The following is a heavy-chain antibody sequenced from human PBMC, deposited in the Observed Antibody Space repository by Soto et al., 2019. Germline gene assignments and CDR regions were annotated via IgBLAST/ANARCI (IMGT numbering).Heavy chain of an antibody. V-gene: IGHV3-23*01. Sequence: EVQLLESGGGLVQPGGSLRLSCAASGFTFSTYAMSWVRQAPGKGLEWVSSISASGGSTYYVDSVKGRFTISRDNSKNTLYLQMNSLRADDTAVYYCAKERRFLEWHYGLDVWGQGTTVTVSS. CDR3: AKERRFLEWHYGLDV. CDR2: ISASGGST. J-gene: IGHJ6*02. D-gene: IGHD3-3*01. CDR1: GFTFSTYA.